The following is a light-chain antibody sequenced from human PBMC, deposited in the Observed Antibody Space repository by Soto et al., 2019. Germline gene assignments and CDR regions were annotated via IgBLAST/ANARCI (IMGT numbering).Light chain of an antibody. J-gene: IGKJ2*01. CDR1: QSVLYSSNNKND. Sequence: DIVMTQSPDSLAVSLGERATINCKSSQSVLYSSNNKNDLGWYQQKPGQPPKLLIYWASTRESGVPDRFSGSGSGTDVTLTINSLQAEDVAGYYCQQYYSPPYTFGQGTKLEIK. CDR2: WAS. CDR3: QQYYSPPYT. V-gene: IGKV4-1*01.